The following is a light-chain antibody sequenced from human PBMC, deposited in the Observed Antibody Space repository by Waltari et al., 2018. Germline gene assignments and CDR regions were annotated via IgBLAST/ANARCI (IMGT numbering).Light chain of an antibody. J-gene: IGKJ3*01. Sequence: DIQMTQSPSSLSASVGDRVSITCRASQSISNYLNWYQEKPGKAPKLLIQAASSLQSGVPSRFSGSGFGTDFTLTISSLQPEDFATYYCQQSYSTPQCTFGPGTKVDIK. V-gene: IGKV1-39*01. CDR2: AAS. CDR3: QQSYSTPQCT. CDR1: QSISNY.